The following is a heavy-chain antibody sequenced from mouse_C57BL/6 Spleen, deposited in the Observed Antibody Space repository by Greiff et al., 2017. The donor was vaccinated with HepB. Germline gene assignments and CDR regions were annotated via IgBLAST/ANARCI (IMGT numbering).Heavy chain of an antibody. D-gene: IGHD1-1*01. J-gene: IGHJ4*01. CDR3: ARRGYYGSTLYAMDY. CDR2: IDPSDSET. CDR1: GYTFTSYW. V-gene: IGHV1-52*01. Sequence: QVQLQQPGAELVRPGSSVKLSCKASGYTFTSYWMHWVKQRPIQGLEWIGNIDPSDSETHYNQKFKDKATLTVDKSSSTAYMQLSSLTSEDSAVYYGARRGYYGSTLYAMDYWGQGTSVTVSS.